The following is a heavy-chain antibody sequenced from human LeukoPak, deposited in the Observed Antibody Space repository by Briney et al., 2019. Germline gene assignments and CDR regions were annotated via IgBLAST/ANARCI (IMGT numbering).Heavy chain of an antibody. V-gene: IGHV4-39*07. CDR3: AGRSYCSSTSCWTLEMRGYYYYYGMDV. Sequence: SETLSLTCTVSGGSISSSSYYWGWIRQPPGKGLEWIGSIYYSGSTYYNPSLKSRVTISVDTSKNQFSLKLSSVTAADTAVYYCAGRSYCSSTSCWTLEMRGYYYYYGMDVWGQGTTVTVSS. CDR1: GGSISSSSYY. CDR2: IYYSGST. D-gene: IGHD2-2*01. J-gene: IGHJ6*02.